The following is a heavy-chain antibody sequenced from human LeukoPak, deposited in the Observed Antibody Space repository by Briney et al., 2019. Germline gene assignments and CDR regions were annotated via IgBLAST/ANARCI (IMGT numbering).Heavy chain of an antibody. CDR3: ARAIYYYYYMDV. Sequence: SETLSLTCTVSGGSISSGSYYWSWIRQPARKGLEWIGRIYTSGSTNYNPSLKSRVTISVDTSKNQFSLKLSSVTAADTAVYYCARAIYYYYYMDVWGKGTTVTVSS. V-gene: IGHV4-61*02. CDR2: IYTSGST. J-gene: IGHJ6*03. CDR1: GGSISSGSYY. D-gene: IGHD3-3*01.